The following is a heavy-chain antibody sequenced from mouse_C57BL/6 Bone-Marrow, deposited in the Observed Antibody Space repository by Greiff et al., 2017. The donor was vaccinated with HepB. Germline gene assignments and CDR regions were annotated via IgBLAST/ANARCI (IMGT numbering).Heavy chain of an antibody. Sequence: EVQLQESVGDLVKPGGSLKLSCAASGFTFSSYGMSWVRQTPDKRLEWVATISSGGSYTYYPDSVKGRFTISRDNAKNTLYLQMSSLKSEDTAMYYCARRDYYGSPWFAYWGQGTLVTVSA. J-gene: IGHJ3*01. CDR2: ISSGGSYT. D-gene: IGHD1-1*01. V-gene: IGHV5-6*01. CDR1: GFTFSSYG. CDR3: ARRDYYGSPWFAY.